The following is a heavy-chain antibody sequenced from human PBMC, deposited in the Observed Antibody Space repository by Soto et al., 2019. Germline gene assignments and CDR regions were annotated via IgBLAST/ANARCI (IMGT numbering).Heavy chain of an antibody. Sequence: QVQLQESGPGLVKPSQTLSLTCTVSGGSISSGGYYWSWIRQHPGKGLEWIGYIYYSGSTYYNPSLKSRVTISVDTSKNQFSLKLSSVTAADTAVYYCARGQGFWSGYYKPYYYYGMDVWGQGTTVTVSS. CDR1: GGSISSGGYY. CDR2: IYYSGST. J-gene: IGHJ6*02. D-gene: IGHD3-3*01. CDR3: ARGQGFWSGYYKPYYYYGMDV. V-gene: IGHV4-31*03.